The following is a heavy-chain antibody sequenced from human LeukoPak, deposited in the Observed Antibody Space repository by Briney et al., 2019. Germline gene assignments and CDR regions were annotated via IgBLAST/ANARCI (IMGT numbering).Heavy chain of an antibody. D-gene: IGHD6-19*01. CDR1: GGSFSGYY. CDR2: INHSGST. Sequence: PSETLSLTCAVYGGSFSGYYWSWIRQPPGKGLEWIGEINHSGSTNYNPPLKSRVTISVDTSKNQVSLKLSSVTAADTAVYYCARGTGWYDYWGQGTLVTVSS. V-gene: IGHV4-34*01. CDR3: ARGTGWYDY. J-gene: IGHJ4*02.